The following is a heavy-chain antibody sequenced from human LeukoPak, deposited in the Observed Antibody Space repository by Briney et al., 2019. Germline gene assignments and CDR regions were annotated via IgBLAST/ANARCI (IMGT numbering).Heavy chain of an antibody. CDR1: GFTFSSYS. CDR2: ISSSSTHI. J-gene: IGHJ6*03. Sequence: GGSLRLSCAASGFTFSSYSMNWVRQAPGKGLEWVSYISSSSTHIHYADSVKGRFTISRDNAKNSLYLQMNSLRAEDTAVYYCARIEYSGSYRYYYYYMDVWGKGTTVTVSS. V-gene: IGHV3-21*01. D-gene: IGHD1-26*01. CDR3: ARIEYSGSYRYYYYYMDV.